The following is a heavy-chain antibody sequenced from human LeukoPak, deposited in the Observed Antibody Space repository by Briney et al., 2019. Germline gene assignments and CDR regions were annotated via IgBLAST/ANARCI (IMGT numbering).Heavy chain of an antibody. J-gene: IGHJ4*02. V-gene: IGHV4-61*01. Sequence: SETLSLTCTVSGGSINSGSYYWSWIRQPPGKGLEWIGYIYYSGSTNYNPSLKSRVTISADTSKNQFSLKLSSVTAADTAVYYCAGTYYYVGYWGQGTLVTVSS. CDR2: IYYSGST. D-gene: IGHD3-10*01. CDR1: GGSINSGSYY. CDR3: AGTYYYVGY.